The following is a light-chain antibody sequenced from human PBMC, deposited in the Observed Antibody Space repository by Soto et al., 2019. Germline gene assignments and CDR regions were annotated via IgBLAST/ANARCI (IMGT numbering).Light chain of an antibody. V-gene: IGLV6-57*04. CDR3: QSHDSSDYV. CDR1: SGSIGSNY. J-gene: IGLJ1*01. Sequence: NFMLTQPHSVSESPGRAVTISCTRTSGSIGSNYVQWYQQRPGSAPTIVIYEDYERPSGVPDRFSASIDSSSNSASLTISGLKTEDEADYYCQSHDSSDYVFGTGTKGDRP. CDR2: EDY.